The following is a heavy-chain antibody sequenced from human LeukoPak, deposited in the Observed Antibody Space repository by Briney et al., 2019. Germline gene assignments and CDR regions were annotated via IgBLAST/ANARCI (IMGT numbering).Heavy chain of an antibody. CDR2: IYYSGST. Sequence: SQTLSLTCTVSGGSISSGGYYWSWIRQHPGKGLEWIGYIYYSGSTYYNPSLKSRVTISVDTSKNQFSLKQSSVTAADTAVYYCARVIAATGWFDPWGQGTLVTVSS. CDR1: GGSISSGGYY. J-gene: IGHJ5*02. CDR3: ARVIAATGWFDP. V-gene: IGHV4-31*03. D-gene: IGHD2-15*01.